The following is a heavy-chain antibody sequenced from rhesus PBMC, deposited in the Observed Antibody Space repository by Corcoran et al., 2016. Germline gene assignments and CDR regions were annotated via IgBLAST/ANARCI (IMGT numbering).Heavy chain of an antibody. D-gene: IGHD3-22*01. CDR1: GGSISDDYY. CDR2: IYGSGGGP. J-gene: IGHJ6*01. CDR3: ARNWRGSYGWDS. Sequence: QVQLQESGPGLVKPSETLSLTCAVSGGSISDDYYWSWIRQPPGKGLEWIGYIYGSGGGPNYNPSLKNRVTISIDASKNQFSLKLSAVPAANTAVYYCARNWRGSYGWDSWGQGVVVTVSS. V-gene: IGHV4-106*01.